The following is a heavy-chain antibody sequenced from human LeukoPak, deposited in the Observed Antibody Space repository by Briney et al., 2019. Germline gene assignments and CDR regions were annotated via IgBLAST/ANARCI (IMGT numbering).Heavy chain of an antibody. D-gene: IGHD3-10*01. CDR2: ISHSGST. V-gene: IGHV4-31*03. CDR3: ARERPYYGSGNFVGMDV. J-gene: IGHJ6*02. CDR1: GASVSSGDYY. Sequence: SETLSLTCIVSGASVSSGDYYWTWIRLHPGEGLEWIGYISHSGSTSYNPSLGSRVSISADTSKNQFSLRLSAVTAADTAVYYCARERPYYGSGNFVGMDVWGQGTTVSVS.